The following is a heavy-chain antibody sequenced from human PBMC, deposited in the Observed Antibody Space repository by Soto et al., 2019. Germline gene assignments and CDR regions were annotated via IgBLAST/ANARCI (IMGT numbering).Heavy chain of an antibody. Sequence: SVKVSCKASGFTFTSCSVQWVRHARGQRLEWIGWIVVGSGNTNYAQKFQERVTITRDMSTSTAYMELSSLRSEDTAVYYCAADRVVVVPAARFDPWGQGTRGTVS. CDR2: IVVGSGNT. CDR3: AADRVVVVPAARFDP. J-gene: IGHJ5*02. D-gene: IGHD2-2*01. V-gene: IGHV1-58*01. CDR1: GFTFTSCS.